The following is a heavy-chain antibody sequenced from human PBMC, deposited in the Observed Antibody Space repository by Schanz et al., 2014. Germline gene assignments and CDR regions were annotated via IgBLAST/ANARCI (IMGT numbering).Heavy chain of an antibody. Sequence: QVQLQESGPGLVKPSQTLSLTCTVSGGSVSSVGDYWSWIRQHPGKGLEWIGFISYSGSTYYNPSLKSRVTISVDTSKNQFSLNLSSATAADTAVYYCARDRGHGDLPGDIWGQGTMVTVSS. D-gene: IGHD4-17*01. CDR1: GGSVSSVGDY. CDR3: ARDRGHGDLPGDI. V-gene: IGHV4-31*03. CDR2: ISYSGST. J-gene: IGHJ3*02.